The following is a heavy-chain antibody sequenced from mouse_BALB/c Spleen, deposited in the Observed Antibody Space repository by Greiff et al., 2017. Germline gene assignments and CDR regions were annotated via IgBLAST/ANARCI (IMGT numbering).Heavy chain of an antibody. Sequence: VQLKQSGPGLVAPSQSLSITCTVSGFSLTSYGVHWVRQPPGKGLEWLGVIWAGGSTNYNSALMSRLSISKDNSKSQVFLKMNSLQTDDTAMYYCARDRGYYGSIYAMDYWGQGTSVTVSS. V-gene: IGHV2-9*02. J-gene: IGHJ4*01. CDR2: IWAGGST. CDR1: GFSLTSYG. CDR3: ARDRGYYGSIYAMDY. D-gene: IGHD1-1*01.